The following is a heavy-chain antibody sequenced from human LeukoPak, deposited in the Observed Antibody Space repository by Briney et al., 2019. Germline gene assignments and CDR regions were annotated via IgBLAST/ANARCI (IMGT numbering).Heavy chain of an antibody. CDR2: ISVGGGDT. J-gene: IGHJ4*02. D-gene: IGHD3-16*01. CDR1: GFIFSSYV. Sequence: GGSLRLSCAASGFIFSSYVMGWVRQAPGKGLEWVSSISVGGGDTFASDSVKGRFTITRESSKNTLYLQMTGLRVEDTAVYFCAKLNLGEMAYFDSWGQGTLVTVSS. CDR3: AKLNLGEMAYFDS. V-gene: IGHV3-23*01.